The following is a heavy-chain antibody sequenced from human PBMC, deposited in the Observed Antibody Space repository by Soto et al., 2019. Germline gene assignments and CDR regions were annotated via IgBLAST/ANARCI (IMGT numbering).Heavy chain of an antibody. CDR1: GFTFSSYA. V-gene: IGHV3-23*01. CDR2: ISGSGGST. Sequence: EVQLLESGGGLVKPWGSLRLSCAASGFTFSSYAMSWVRQAPGKELEWVSAISGSGGSTYYADSVKGRFTISRDNSKNTLYLQMNSLRAEDTAVYYWAKLGVGRGLPDAFDIWGQGTMVTVSS. D-gene: IGHD3-10*01. J-gene: IGHJ3*02. CDR3: AKLGVGRGLPDAFDI.